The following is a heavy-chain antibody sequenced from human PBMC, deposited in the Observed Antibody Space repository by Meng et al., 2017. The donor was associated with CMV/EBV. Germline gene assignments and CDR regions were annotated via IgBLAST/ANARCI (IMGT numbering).Heavy chain of an antibody. CDR2: ISVYNGHT. V-gene: IGHV1-18*01. D-gene: IGHD2-21*01. Sequence: QVQRVNSGVEVRKPGDSGKVSCKASGYPFPGDGISWVRQAPGQGLEWMGWISVYNGHTNFAQNLQGRVTMTTDTSTNTAYVELRSLRSDDTAIYYCARGVPLGIIYSFDYWSQGTLVTVSS. CDR1: GYPFPGDG. J-gene: IGHJ4*01. CDR3: ARGVPLGIIYSFDY.